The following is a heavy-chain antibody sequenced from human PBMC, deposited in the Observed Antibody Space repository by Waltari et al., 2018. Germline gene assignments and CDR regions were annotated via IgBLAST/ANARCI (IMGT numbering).Heavy chain of an antibody. CDR3: ARHLGIAARAFDY. D-gene: IGHD6-6*01. CDR1: GGSISSYY. J-gene: IGHJ4*02. Sequence: QVQLQESGPGLVKPSETLSLTCTVSGGSISSYYWSWIRQPPGKGLEWIGYIYYSGSTNYNPSLKSRVTISVDTSKNQFSLKLSSVTAADTAVYYCARHLGIAARAFDYWGQGTLVTVSS. CDR2: IYYSGST. V-gene: IGHV4-59*08.